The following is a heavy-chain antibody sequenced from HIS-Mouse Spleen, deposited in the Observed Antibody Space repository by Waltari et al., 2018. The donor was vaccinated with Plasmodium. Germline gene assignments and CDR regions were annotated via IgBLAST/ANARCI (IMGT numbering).Heavy chain of an antibody. CDR1: GFNFSSYG. CDR2: ISYDGSNK. Sequence: QVQLVESGGGVVQPGRSLRLACAASGFNFSSYGMHWVRQAPGKGLEWVAVISYDGSNKYYADSVKGRFTISRENSKNTLYLQMNSLRAEDTAVYYCAKDRRSSSWYVDYWGQGTLVTVSS. D-gene: IGHD6-13*01. V-gene: IGHV3-30*18. J-gene: IGHJ4*02. CDR3: AKDRRSSSWYVDY.